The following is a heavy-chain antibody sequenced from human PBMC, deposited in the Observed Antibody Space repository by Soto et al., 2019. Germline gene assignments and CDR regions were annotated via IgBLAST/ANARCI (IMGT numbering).Heavy chain of an antibody. D-gene: IGHD4-17*01. CDR2: IYYSGST. CDR1: GGSISSGDYY. Sequence: SETLSLTCTVSGGSISSGDYYWSWIRQPPGKGLEWIGYIYYSGSTYYNPSLKSRVTISVDTSKNQFSLKLSSVTAADTAVYYCARAIRPPPDGDYEEGFDPWGQGTLVTVSS. J-gene: IGHJ5*02. CDR3: ARAIRPPPDGDYEEGFDP. V-gene: IGHV4-30-4*01.